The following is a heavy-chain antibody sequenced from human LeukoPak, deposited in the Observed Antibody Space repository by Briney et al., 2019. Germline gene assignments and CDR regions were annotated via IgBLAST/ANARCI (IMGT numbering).Heavy chain of an antibody. CDR1: GFSLNTSGMC. Sequence: SGPTLVNPHRPSLTCTFSGFSLNTSGMCVNWIRHPPGKALEWLGRIDWDDDKYYSTSLKTRLTISKDTSKNQVVPTMTNMDPVDTATYYCARMRIEGATTYYFDYWGQGTLVTVSS. V-gene: IGHV2-70*11. CDR3: ARMRIEGATTYYFDY. J-gene: IGHJ4*02. D-gene: IGHD1-26*01. CDR2: IDWDDDK.